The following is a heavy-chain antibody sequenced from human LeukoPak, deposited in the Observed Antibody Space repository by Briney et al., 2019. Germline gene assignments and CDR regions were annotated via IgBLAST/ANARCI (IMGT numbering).Heavy chain of an antibody. D-gene: IGHD3-3*02. Sequence: SETLSLTCTVSGGSISSGDYYWSWIRQPAGKGLEWIGRIYTSGSTNYNPSLKSRVTMSVDTSKNQFSLKLSSVTAADTAVYYCARGGISFLYPWGQGTLVTVSS. J-gene: IGHJ5*02. V-gene: IGHV4-61*02. CDR2: IYTSGST. CDR3: ARGGISFLYP. CDR1: GGSISSGDYY.